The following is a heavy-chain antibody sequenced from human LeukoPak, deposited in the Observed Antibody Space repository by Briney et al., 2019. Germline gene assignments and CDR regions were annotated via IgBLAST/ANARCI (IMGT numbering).Heavy chain of an antibody. D-gene: IGHD4-23*01. CDR2: INPNSGGT. CDR3: ARSISGGNSGTYAFDI. Sequence: ASVKVSCKASGYTFTGYYMHWVRQAPGQGLEWMGWINPNSGGTNYAQKFQGRVTMTRDTSISTAYMELSRLRSDDTAVYYCARSISGGNSGTYAFDIWGQGTMVTVSS. V-gene: IGHV1-2*02. J-gene: IGHJ3*02. CDR1: GYTFTGYY.